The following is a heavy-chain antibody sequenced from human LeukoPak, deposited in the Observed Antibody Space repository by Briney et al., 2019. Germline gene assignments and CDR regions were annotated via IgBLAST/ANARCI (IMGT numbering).Heavy chain of an antibody. J-gene: IGHJ4*02. CDR1: GGSISSYY. CDR2: IYYSGST. CDR3: ARVTGYMIEDYFDY. Sequence: PSETLSLTCSVSGGSISSYYWSWIRQPPGKGLEWIGYIYYSGSTNYNPSLKSRVTISVDTSKNQFSLKLRSVTAADTAVYYCARVTGYMIEDYFDYWGQGILVTVSS. V-gene: IGHV4-59*01. D-gene: IGHD3-9*01.